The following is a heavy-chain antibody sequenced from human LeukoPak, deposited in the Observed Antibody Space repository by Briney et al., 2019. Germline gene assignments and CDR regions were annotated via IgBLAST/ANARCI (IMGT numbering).Heavy chain of an antibody. V-gene: IGHV1-69*08. J-gene: IGHJ4*02. CDR1: GGSFNSYI. D-gene: IGHD3-22*01. CDR3: ASGGVVTNPWGQYQFDY. CDR2: IIPMLGTP. Sequence: ASVKVSCKASGGSFNSYIISWVRQAPGQGLEWMGRIIPMLGTPNYAQKFQGRTTIIADKSTNTASMELSSLRFEDTAVYYCASGGVVTNPWGQYQFDYWGRGTLVTVSS.